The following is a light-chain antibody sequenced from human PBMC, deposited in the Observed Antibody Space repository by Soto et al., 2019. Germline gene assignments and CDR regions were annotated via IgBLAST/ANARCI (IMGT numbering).Light chain of an antibody. CDR1: TGAVTSGHW. CDR2: DTN. CDR3: CLSHGGVVV. J-gene: IGLJ2*01. V-gene: IGLV7-46*01. Sequence: QAVVTQESSLTVSPGGTVTVTCASSTGAVTSGHWPYWFQQRPGQAPPTLIYDTNIKHSWTPARFSGSLLGGKAALTLSGAQPEDEDDYYCCLSHGGVVVFGGGTKLTVL.